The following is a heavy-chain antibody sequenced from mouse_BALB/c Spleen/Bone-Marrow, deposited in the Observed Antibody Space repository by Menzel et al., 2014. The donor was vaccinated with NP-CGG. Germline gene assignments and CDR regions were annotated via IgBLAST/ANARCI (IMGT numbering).Heavy chain of an antibody. Sequence: DVKLVESGGGLGQPGGSRKLSCAASGFTFSSFGMHWVRQAPEKGLEWVAYINSGSSITYYADTLKGRFTISRDNPKNTLFLQMTSLRSEDTAIYYCTRSRGNWDDFDVWGAGTTVTVSS. CDR3: TRSRGNWDDFDV. CDR1: GFTFSSFG. V-gene: IGHV5-17*02. D-gene: IGHD4-1*01. CDR2: INSGSSIT. J-gene: IGHJ1*01.